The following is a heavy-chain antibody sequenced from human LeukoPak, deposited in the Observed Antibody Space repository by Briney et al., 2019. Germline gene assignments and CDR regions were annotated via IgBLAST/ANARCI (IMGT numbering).Heavy chain of an antibody. D-gene: IGHD3-9*01. CDR3: AKVSYYDILTGPTDY. CDR1: GFTFSSYA. J-gene: IGHJ4*02. Sequence: PGGSLRLSCAASGFTFSSYAMSWIRQAPGKGLEWVSAISGSGGSTYYADSVKGRFTISRDNSKNTLYLQMNSLGAEDTAVYYCAKVSYYDILTGPTDYWGQGTLVTVSS. CDR2: ISGSGGST. V-gene: IGHV3-23*01.